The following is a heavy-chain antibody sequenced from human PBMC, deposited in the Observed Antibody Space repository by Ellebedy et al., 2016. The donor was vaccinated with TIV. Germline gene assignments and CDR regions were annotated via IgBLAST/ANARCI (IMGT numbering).Heavy chain of an antibody. CDR1: GFTFSTYA. D-gene: IGHD3-10*01. J-gene: IGHJ3*02. Sequence: PGGSLRLSCAAPGFTFSTYAMSWVRQAPGKGLEWVSGMRGNGAYTEYADSVKGRFTISRDNSKNTLYLQMNSLRAEDTAVYYCEGYPITHPVNDAFDIWGQGTMVTVSS. CDR2: MRGNGAYT. V-gene: IGHV3-23*01. CDR3: EGYPITHPVNDAFDI.